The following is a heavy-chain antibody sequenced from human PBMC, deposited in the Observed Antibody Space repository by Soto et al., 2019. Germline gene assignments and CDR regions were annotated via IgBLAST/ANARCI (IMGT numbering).Heavy chain of an antibody. CDR3: ARDKITGLFDY. CDR2: IYYSGST. CDR1: GGSISSYY. D-gene: IGHD2-8*02. V-gene: IGHV4-59*12. J-gene: IGHJ4*02. Sequence: SETLSLTCTVSGGSISSYYWSWIRQPPGKGLEWIGYIYYSGSTNYNPSLKSRVTISVDTSKNQFSLKLTSVTAADTAVYYCARDKITGLFDYWGQGTLVTISS.